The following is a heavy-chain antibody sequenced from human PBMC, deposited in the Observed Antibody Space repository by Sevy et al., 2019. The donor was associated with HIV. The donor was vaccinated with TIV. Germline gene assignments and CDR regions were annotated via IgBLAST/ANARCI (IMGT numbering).Heavy chain of an antibody. CDR1: GYTFTGYY. D-gene: IGHD3-22*01. V-gene: IGHV1-2*02. CDR2: INPNSGGI. CDR3: ASLYYYDSSGYYPGADY. Sequence: ASVKVSCKASGYTFTGYYMHWVRQAPGQGLEWMGWINPNSGGINYAQKFQGRVTMTRDTSISTAYMELSRLRSDDTAVYYCASLYYYDSSGYYPGADYWGQGTLVTVSS. J-gene: IGHJ4*02.